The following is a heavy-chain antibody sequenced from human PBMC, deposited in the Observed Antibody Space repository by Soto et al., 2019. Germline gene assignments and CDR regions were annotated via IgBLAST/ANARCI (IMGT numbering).Heavy chain of an antibody. CDR1: GGTFSSYA. D-gene: IGHD2-2*01. CDR3: AREGILVVPDYEGYYYYGMDV. V-gene: IGHV1-69*06. Sequence: ASVKVSCKASGGTFSSYAISWVRQAPGQGLEWMGGIIPIFGTANYAQKFQGRVTITADKSTSTAYMELSSLRSEDTAVYYCAREGILVVPDYEGYYYYGMDVWGQGTTVPVSS. CDR2: IIPIFGTA. J-gene: IGHJ6*02.